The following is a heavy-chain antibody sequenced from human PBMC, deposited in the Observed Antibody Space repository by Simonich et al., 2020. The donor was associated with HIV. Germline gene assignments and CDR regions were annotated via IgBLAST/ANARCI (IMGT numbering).Heavy chain of an antibody. Sequence: EVQLVESGGGLVQPGGSLRLSCAASGFTFSRYWMTWVRQAPGKGLEWVAKIKQNGREKFYVDSVKGRFTISRDNAKNSLSLQMNSLRVEDTAVYYCARGWDGSSSSLDDYWGQGTLVTVSS. V-gene: IGHV3-7*01. D-gene: IGHD6-6*01. J-gene: IGHJ4*02. CDR2: IKQNGREK. CDR1: GFTFSRYW. CDR3: ARGWDGSSSSLDDY.